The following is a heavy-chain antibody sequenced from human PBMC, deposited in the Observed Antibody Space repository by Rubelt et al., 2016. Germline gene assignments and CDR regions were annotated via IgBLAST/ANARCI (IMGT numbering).Heavy chain of an antibody. CDR1: GYTFTSYG. Sequence: QVQLVQSGAEVKKPGASVKVSCKASGYTFTSYGISWVRQAPGQGLEWMGWISAYNGNTNYAQKRQGRATMSTDTSRRTACMGMRSLRSDDTAVYYCARVMITFGGVIEVGWFDPWGQGTLVTVSS. J-gene: IGHJ5*02. CDR3: ARVMITFGGVIEVGWFDP. CDR2: ISAYNGNT. D-gene: IGHD3-16*02. V-gene: IGHV1-18*01.